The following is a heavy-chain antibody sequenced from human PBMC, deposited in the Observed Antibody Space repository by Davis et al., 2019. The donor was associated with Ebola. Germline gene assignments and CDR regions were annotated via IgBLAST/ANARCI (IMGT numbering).Heavy chain of an antibody. CDR1: GGSFSGYY. J-gene: IGHJ4*02. CDR3: ARTDRVCSGGRCYSGNDFDY. V-gene: IGHV4-34*01. CDR2: IYHSGST. Sequence: MPSETLSLTCAVYGGSFSGYYWSWIRQPPGKGLEWIGEIYHSGSTNYNPSLKSRATISLHTSRNQFSLMLTSVTAADTAVYYCARTDRVCSGGRCYSGNDFDYWGQGTLVTVSS. D-gene: IGHD2-15*01.